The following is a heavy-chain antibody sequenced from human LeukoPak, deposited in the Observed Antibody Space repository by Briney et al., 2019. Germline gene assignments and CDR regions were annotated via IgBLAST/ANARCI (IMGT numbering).Heavy chain of an antibody. Sequence: AESLLSFCRGSGYCFSTCWLGCVRQLAAEGLEWRGSIYPGDSDTKYSPSFQGQVTISADKSISTAYLQWSSLKASDTAMYYCARLTLGADGFHYWGQGTLVTVSS. CDR1: GYCFSTCW. CDR3: ARLTLGADGFHY. CDR2: IYPGDSDT. V-gene: IGHV5-51*01. D-gene: IGHD6-13*01. J-gene: IGHJ4*02.